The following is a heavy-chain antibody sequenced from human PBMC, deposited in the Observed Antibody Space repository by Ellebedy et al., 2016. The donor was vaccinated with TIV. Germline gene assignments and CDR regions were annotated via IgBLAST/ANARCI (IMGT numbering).Heavy chain of an antibody. V-gene: IGHV3-11*04. CDR3: ARNWDPL. CDR1: GFTVSSYY. J-gene: IGHJ4*02. CDR2: ISSSGNSI. D-gene: IGHD1-26*01. Sequence: PGGSLRLSCAASGFTVSSYYMSWIRQAPGTGLEWVSYISSSGNSIYYADSVKGRFTISRDNAKNSLYLQMNSLRAEDTAVYYCARNWDPLWGQGTLVTVSS.